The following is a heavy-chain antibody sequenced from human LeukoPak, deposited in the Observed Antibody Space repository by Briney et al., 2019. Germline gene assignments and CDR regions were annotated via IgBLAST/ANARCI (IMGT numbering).Heavy chain of an antibody. V-gene: IGHV1-2*02. Sequence: ASVQLSSKSSGYTFTDHFIHWVRQAPGQGLEWVGEINPYNGYTKYAWRLQGRVTMTRDTSISTAFMEVSRLTSDDTAVYYCARDYSLNDFDYWGQGTLVTVAS. CDR2: INPYNGYT. CDR3: ARDYSLNDFDY. D-gene: IGHD1-1*01. CDR1: GYTFTDHF. J-gene: IGHJ4*02.